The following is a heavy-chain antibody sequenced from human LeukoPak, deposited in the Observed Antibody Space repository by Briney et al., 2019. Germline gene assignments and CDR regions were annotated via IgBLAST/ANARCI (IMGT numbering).Heavy chain of an antibody. CDR1: GGSVSSGSYY. CDR2: VYYSGST. Sequence: SETLSLTCTVSGGSVSSGSYYWSWIRQPPGKGLEWIGYVYYSGSTNYNPSLKSRVTISVDTSKNQFSLKLSSVTAADTAVYHCAREAMYSYGNNFDYWGQGTLVTVSS. D-gene: IGHD5-18*01. CDR3: AREAMYSYGNNFDY. J-gene: IGHJ4*02. V-gene: IGHV4-61*01.